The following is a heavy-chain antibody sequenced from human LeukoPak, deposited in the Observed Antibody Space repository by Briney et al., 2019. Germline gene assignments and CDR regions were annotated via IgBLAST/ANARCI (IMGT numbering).Heavy chain of an antibody. CDR3: ARTLVVVAATAPYNWFDP. D-gene: IGHD2-15*01. CDR1: GGTFSSYA. CDR2: IIPIFGTA. J-gene: IGHJ5*02. Sequence: SVKVSCNASGGTFSSYAISWVRQAPGQGLEWMGGIIPIFGTANYAQKFQGRVTITADKSTSTAYMELSSLRSEDTAVYYCARTLVVVAATAPYNWFDPWGQGTLVTVSS. V-gene: IGHV1-69*06.